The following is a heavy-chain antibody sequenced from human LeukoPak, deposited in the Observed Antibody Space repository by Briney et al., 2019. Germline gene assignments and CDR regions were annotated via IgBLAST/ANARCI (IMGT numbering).Heavy chain of an antibody. Sequence: PSETLSLTCTVSGGSISSYYWSWIRQPPGKGLEWIGYIYYSGSTNYNPSLKSRVTISVDTSKNQFSLKVNSVTAADTAVYYCARGPYYYDSSGYSSLDYWGQGTLVTVSS. D-gene: IGHD3-22*01. CDR2: IYYSGST. CDR3: ARGPYYYDSSGYSSLDY. J-gene: IGHJ4*02. CDR1: GGSISSYY. V-gene: IGHV4-59*01.